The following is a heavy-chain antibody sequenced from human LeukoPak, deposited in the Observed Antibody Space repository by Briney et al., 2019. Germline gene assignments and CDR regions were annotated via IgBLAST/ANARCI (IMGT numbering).Heavy chain of an antibody. CDR3: ARGRRFRFSWFDP. V-gene: IGHV3-21*01. J-gene: IGHJ5*02. Sequence: GGSLRLSCAASGFTFSSYSMNWVRQAPGKGLEWVSSISSSSSYIYYADSVKGRFTISRDNAKNSLYLQMNSLRAEDTAVYYCARGRRFRFSWFDPWGQGTLVTVSS. D-gene: IGHD3-3*01. CDR2: ISSSSSYI. CDR1: GFTFSSYS.